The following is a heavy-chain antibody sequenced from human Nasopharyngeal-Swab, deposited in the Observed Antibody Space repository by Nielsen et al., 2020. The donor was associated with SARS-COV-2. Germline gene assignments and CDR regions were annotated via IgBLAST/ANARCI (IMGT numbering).Heavy chain of an antibody. D-gene: IGHD3-22*01. CDR2: IIPIFGIA. V-gene: IGHV1-69*04. J-gene: IGHJ6*02. Sequence: SVKVSCKASGGTFSSYAISWVRQAPGKGLEWMGRIIPIFGIANYAQKLQGRVTNTADKSTSTAYMDLSRLRSEETAVYYCASQGGGDYYDSRRYYNYVMDVWGQGTTVTVSS. CDR1: GGTFSSYA. CDR3: ASQGGGDYYDSRRYYNYVMDV.